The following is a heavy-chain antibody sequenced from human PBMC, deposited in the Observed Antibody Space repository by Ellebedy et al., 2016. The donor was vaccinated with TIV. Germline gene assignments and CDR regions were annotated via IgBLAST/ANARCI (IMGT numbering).Heavy chain of an antibody. CDR2: IKEDGSEK. V-gene: IGHV3-7*01. CDR1: GFTFSSHW. J-gene: IGHJ4*02. Sequence: GGSLRLXXAASGFTFSSHWMSWVRQAPGKGLEWVANIKEDGSEKYYVDSVKGRFTISRDNAKNSVYLQMNNLRAEDTAVYYCARDLLHNWDEAPLFDYWGQGTLVTVSS. CDR3: ARDLLHNWDEAPLFDY. D-gene: IGHD1-20*01.